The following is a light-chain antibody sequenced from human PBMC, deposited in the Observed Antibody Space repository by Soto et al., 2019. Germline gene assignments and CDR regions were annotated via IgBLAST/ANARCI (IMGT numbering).Light chain of an antibody. CDR3: QQYNSYLYT. Sequence: DVVMTQSPLSLSVTLGQPASICCRSSRALVYSDGDTYLNWFQQRPGQSPRRLIYKVSKRDSGVPDRFSGSGSGTDFTLTISSLQPEDFATYYCQQYNSYLYTFGQGTRLEI. V-gene: IGKV2-30*01. CDR1: RALVYSDGDTY. J-gene: IGKJ5*01. CDR2: KVS.